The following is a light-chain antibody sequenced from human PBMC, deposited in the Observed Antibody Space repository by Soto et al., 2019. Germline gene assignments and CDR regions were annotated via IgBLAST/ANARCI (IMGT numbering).Light chain of an antibody. J-gene: IGKJ5*01. CDR2: AAS. Sequence: EIVLTQSPGTLSLSPGERATLSCRASQSVSSSYLAWYQQKPGQAPRLLIYAASSRATGIPDRLSGSGSGTDFTLTISRLEPEDFAVYYCQQYGSPGITFGQGTRLEIK. V-gene: IGKV3-20*01. CDR1: QSVSSSY. CDR3: QQYGSPGIT.